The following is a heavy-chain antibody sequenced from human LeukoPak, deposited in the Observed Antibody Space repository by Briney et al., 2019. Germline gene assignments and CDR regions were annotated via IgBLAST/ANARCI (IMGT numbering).Heavy chain of an antibody. CDR1: GFTFSGYG. V-gene: IGHV3-30*03. J-gene: IGHJ4*02. CDR2: ITYDGYYK. Sequence: GRSLRLSCAASGFTFSGYGMHWVRQAPGKGLEWVALITYDGYYKYYSDSVKGRFTISSDTSKNTLYLQMNSLRAEDTAVYYCARDLSPVVRASPMGYWGQGTLVTVSS. CDR3: ARDLSPVVRASPMGY. D-gene: IGHD3-10*01.